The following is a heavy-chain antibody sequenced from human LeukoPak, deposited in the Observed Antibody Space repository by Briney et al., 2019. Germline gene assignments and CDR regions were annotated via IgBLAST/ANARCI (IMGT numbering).Heavy chain of an antibody. CDR2: ITGDGSDI. V-gene: IGHV3-74*01. CDR3: ARDAYTTTSNWLDP. J-gene: IGHJ5*02. Sequence: PGGSLRLSCEASGFTLNKYWMHWVRQTPGKGLVWVSRITGDGSDIAYADSVKGLFTVSRDDAKNTLFLQMNSLRVEDTAIYYCARDAYTTTSNWLDPWGQGTLVTVSS. CDR1: GFTLNKYW. D-gene: IGHD4-17*01.